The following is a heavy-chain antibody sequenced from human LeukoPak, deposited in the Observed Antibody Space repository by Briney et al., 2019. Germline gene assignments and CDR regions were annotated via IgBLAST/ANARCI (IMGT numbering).Heavy chain of an antibody. CDR1: GYTFINYD. CDR3: ARGTGEARFQPGGAFDI. J-gene: IGHJ3*02. CDR2: IIPIFGTA. V-gene: IGHV1-69*05. Sequence: SVKVSCKASGYTFINYDINWVRQAPGQGLEWMGGIIPIFGTANYAQKFQGRVTITTDESTSTAYMELSSLRSEDTAVYYCARGTGEARFQPGGAFDIWGQGTMVTVSS. D-gene: IGHD7-27*01.